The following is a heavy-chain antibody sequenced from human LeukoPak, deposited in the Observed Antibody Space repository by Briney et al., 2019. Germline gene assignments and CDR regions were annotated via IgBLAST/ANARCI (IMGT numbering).Heavy chain of an antibody. V-gene: IGHV3-23*01. Sequence: PGGPLSLSCAASGFPFRSYAMSWFGQAPGKGLDWVSAISGSGGSTYYADSVKGRFTISRDNSKNTLYLQMNSLRAEDTAVYYCAKASRVNTIDPWGQGTLVTVSS. D-gene: IGHD3-22*01. CDR3: AKASRVNTIDP. CDR2: ISGSGGST. CDR1: GFPFRSYA. J-gene: IGHJ5*02.